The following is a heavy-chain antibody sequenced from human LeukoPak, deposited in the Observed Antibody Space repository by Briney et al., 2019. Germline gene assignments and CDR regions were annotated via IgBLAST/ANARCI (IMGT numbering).Heavy chain of an antibody. CDR2: IYHSGST. Sequence: NPSETLSLTCTVSGGSISSGGYYWSWIRQPPGKGLEWIGYIYHSGSTYYNPSLKSRVTISVDRSKNQFSLKLSSVTAADTAVYYCAREDSGSWYEDWGQGTLVTVSS. J-gene: IGHJ4*02. CDR3: AREDSGSWYED. D-gene: IGHD6-13*01. CDR1: GGSISSGGYY. V-gene: IGHV4-30-2*01.